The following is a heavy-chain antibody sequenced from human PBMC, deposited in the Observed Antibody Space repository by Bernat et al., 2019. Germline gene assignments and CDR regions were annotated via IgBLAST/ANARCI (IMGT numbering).Heavy chain of an antibody. CDR2: ISYDGSNK. J-gene: IGHJ4*02. CDR1: GFTFSSYA. D-gene: IGHD6-13*01. CDR3: GRVEQQLGAGGNFDY. V-gene: IGHV3-30*01. Sequence: QVQLVESGGGVVQPGRSLRLSCAASGFTFSSYAMHWVRQAPGKGLEWVAVISYDGSNKYYADSVKGRFTISRDNSKNTLYLQMNSLRAEDTAVYYCGRVEQQLGAGGNFDYWGQGTLVTVSS.